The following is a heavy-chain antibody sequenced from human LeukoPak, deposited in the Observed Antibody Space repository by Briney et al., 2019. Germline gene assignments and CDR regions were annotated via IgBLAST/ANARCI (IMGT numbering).Heavy chain of an antibody. CDR2: INHSGST. J-gene: IGHJ4*02. V-gene: IGHV4-34*01. CDR3: ARIPQGY. CDR1: GGSFSGYY. D-gene: IGHD2-21*01. Sequence: SETLSLTCAVYGGSFSGYYWSWIRQPPGKGLEWIGEINHSGSTNYNPSLKSRVTISVDTSKNQFSLKLSSVTAADTAVYYCARIPQGYWGQGALVTVSS.